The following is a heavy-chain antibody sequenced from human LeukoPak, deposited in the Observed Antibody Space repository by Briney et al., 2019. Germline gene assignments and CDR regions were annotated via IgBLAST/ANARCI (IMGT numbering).Heavy chain of an antibody. Sequence: SETLSLTCTVSGGSISSYYWSWIRQPPGKGLEWIGYIYYSGSANYNPSLKSRVTMSVDTSKNQFSLKLSSVTAADTAVYYCARRPSGAVRGVRNYYYYYMDVWGKGTTVTISS. CDR2: IYYSGSA. CDR1: GGSISSYY. CDR3: ARRPSGAVRGVRNYYYYYMDV. V-gene: IGHV4-59*12. D-gene: IGHD3-10*01. J-gene: IGHJ6*03.